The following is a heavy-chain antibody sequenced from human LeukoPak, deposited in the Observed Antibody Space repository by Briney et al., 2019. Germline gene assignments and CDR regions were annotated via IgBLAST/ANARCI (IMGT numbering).Heavy chain of an antibody. CDR2: ISNDGGGT. V-gene: IGHV3-23*01. CDR3: AKGSSGYFFDL. CDR1: GFIFNNYG. D-gene: IGHD3-22*01. J-gene: IGHJ4*02. Sequence: GGSLRLSCAASGFIFNNYGLVWVRQAPGKGLEWVSAISNDGGGTTYADFVKGRFSVSRDNSKNTLFLQMNSLRAGDTALYYCAKGSSGYFFDLWGQGTLVTVSS.